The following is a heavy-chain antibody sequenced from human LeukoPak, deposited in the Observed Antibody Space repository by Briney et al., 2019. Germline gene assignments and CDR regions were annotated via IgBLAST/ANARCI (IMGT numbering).Heavy chain of an antibody. CDR3: ARYCSGGSCYSTGAFDY. D-gene: IGHD2-15*01. V-gene: IGHV4-39*07. CDR1: GGSISSSSYY. CDR2: IYYSGST. Sequence: PSETLSLTCTVSGGSISSSSYYWGWIRQPPGKGLEWIGSIYYSGSTYYNPSLKSRVTISVDTSKNQFSLKLSSVTAADTAVYYCARYCSGGSCYSTGAFDYWGQGTLVTVSS. J-gene: IGHJ4*02.